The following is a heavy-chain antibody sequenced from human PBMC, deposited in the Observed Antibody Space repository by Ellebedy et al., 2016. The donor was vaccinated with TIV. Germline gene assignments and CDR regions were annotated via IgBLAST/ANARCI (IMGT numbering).Heavy chain of an antibody. Sequence: PGGSLRLSCAASGFTFSSYAMSWVRQAPGKGLEWVSVISGSGGSAYYADSVKGRFTISRDNSKNTLYLQMNSLRAEDTAVYYCARDMSYGDYDYWGQGTLVTVSS. V-gene: IGHV3-23*01. J-gene: IGHJ4*02. D-gene: IGHD4-17*01. CDR3: ARDMSYGDYDY. CDR1: GFTFSSYA. CDR2: ISGSGGSA.